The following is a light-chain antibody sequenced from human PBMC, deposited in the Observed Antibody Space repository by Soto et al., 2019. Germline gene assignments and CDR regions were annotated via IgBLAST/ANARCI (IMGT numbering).Light chain of an antibody. CDR3: ATWHYSLSAGV. J-gene: IGLJ2*01. CDR2: DNN. Sequence: QSVLTQPPSVSVAPGQKVTISCSGSSSNIGSNYVSWYQQLPGTAPKLLIYDNNERPSGIPDRFSGSKSGTSATLGITGLQTGDEADYYCATWHYSLSAGVFGGGTKLTVL. CDR1: SSNIGSNY. V-gene: IGLV1-51*01.